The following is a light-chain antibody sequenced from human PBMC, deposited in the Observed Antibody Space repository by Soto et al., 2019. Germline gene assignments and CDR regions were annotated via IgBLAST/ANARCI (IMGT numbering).Light chain of an antibody. CDR1: QSINSN. CDR3: QQRSNWPLT. J-gene: IGKJ4*01. Sequence: EIVMTQTPVTLSVSPGERATLSCRTSQSINSNLAWYQQKPGQVPRLLIYDASNRATGIPARFSGSGSGTDFTLTISSLEPEDFAVYYCQQRSNWPLTFGGGTKVDIK. V-gene: IGKV3-11*01. CDR2: DAS.